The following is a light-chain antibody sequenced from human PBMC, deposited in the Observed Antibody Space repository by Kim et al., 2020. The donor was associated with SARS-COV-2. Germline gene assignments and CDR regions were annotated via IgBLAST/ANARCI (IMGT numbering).Light chain of an antibody. V-gene: IGLV1-51*01. CDR3: ALWDTGAWV. CDR2: ANS. CDR1: GSNIEKNA. Sequence: QSVLTQPPSVSAAPGQTVTVSCSGSGSNIEKNAVSWYRQFPGTAPQLLIYANSKRPSGISDRFSGSKSATSATLGITGLQTGDEADYYCALWDTGAWVFGGGTQLTVL. J-gene: IGLJ3*02.